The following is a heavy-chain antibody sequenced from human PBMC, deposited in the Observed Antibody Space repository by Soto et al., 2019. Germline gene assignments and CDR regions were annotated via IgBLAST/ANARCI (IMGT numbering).Heavy chain of an antibody. CDR3: AILNGYCISTNCHGYYGMDV. CDR2: IYYSGST. J-gene: IGHJ6*02. Sequence: SETLSLTCTVSGGSISSGDYYWSWIRQPPGKGLEWIGYIYYSGSTYYNPSLKSRVTISVDTSKNHFSLRLSSVTAADTAVYYCAILNGYCISTNCHGYYGMDVWSQGTTVTVSS. D-gene: IGHD2-2*03. V-gene: IGHV4-39*02. CDR1: GGSISSGDYY.